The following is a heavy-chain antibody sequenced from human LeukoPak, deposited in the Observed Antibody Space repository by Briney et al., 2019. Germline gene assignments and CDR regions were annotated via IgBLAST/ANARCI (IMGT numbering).Heavy chain of an antibody. D-gene: IGHD3-22*01. V-gene: IGHV3-33*03. CDR3: AAYDNSGYSKKYFQH. Sequence: PGGSLRLSCAASGFSFKTYGMHWVRQAPGKGLEWVAIIWYDGSNRFYADSVKGRFTISRDNPKSTLYLQMNSLRADDTAVYYCAAYDNSGYSKKYFQHWGQGTLVTVSS. CDR1: GFSFKTYG. CDR2: IWYDGSNR. J-gene: IGHJ1*01.